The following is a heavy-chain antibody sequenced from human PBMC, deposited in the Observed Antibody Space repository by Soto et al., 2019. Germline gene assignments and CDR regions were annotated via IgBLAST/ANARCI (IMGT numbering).Heavy chain of an antibody. D-gene: IGHD1-26*01. CDR3: ARGKWELLRRGFDY. CDR2: INHSGST. V-gene: IGHV4-34*01. Sequence: SETLSLTCAVYGGSFSGYYWSWIRQPPGKGLEWIGEINHSGSTNYNPSLKSRVTISVDTSKNQFSLKLSSVTAADTAVYYCARGKWELLRRGFDYWGQGTLVTVSS. CDR1: GGSFSGYY. J-gene: IGHJ4*02.